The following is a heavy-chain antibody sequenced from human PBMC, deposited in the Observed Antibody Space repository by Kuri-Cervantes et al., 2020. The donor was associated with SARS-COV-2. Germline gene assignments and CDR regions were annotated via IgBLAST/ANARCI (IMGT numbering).Heavy chain of an antibody. Sequence: ASVKVSCKASGYIFTSHNMHWVRRAPGQGLEWMGMLNPSGGSRINTQKFQGRLTMTRDTPTSTVYMELSSLRSDDTAVYYCAREYYYGSGRYYGAFDHWGQGTPVTVSS. CDR1: GYIFTSHN. CDR2: LNPSGGSR. CDR3: AREYYYGSGRYYGAFDH. J-gene: IGHJ4*02. V-gene: IGHV1-46*01. D-gene: IGHD3-10*01.